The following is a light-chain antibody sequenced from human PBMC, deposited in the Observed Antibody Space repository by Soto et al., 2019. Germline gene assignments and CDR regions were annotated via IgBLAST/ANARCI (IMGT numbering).Light chain of an antibody. CDR2: AAS. CDR1: QSISSY. V-gene: IGKV1-39*01. CDR3: QQSYSTPPCT. Sequence: DIQMTQSPSSLSASVGDRVTITCRASQSISSYLNWYQQKPGKAPKLLIYAASSLQSGVPSRFSGSASGTDFTLTISSLQHEDFATYYCQQSYSTPPCTFGQGTTLEIK. J-gene: IGKJ2*02.